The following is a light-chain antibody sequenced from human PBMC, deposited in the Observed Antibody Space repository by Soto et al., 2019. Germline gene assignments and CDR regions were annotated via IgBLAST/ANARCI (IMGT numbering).Light chain of an antibody. J-gene: IGLJ2*01. Sequence: QSALTQPASVSGSPGQSITISCTGTSSDIGTYNHISWYQQHPGKAPKLLIYEVSNRPSGVSTRFSGSKSGNTASLTISGLQAEDEADYYCTSYTTSTHVVFGGGTKVTVL. CDR3: TSYTTSTHVV. V-gene: IGLV2-14*01. CDR1: SSDIGTYNH. CDR2: EVS.